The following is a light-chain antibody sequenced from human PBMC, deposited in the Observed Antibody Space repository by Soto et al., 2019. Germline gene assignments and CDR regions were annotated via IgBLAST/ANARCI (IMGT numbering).Light chain of an antibody. CDR2: DAS. Sequence: DIQMTKSPSSLSASVGDRVTITCQASQDISNYLNWYQQKPGKAPKLLIYDASNLETLVPSRFSGSGSGTDYAFTISTPQPQDIVTYYCQNYDKLPVTVREVTRLEIK. V-gene: IGKV1-33*01. CDR1: QDISNY. J-gene: IGKJ5*01. CDR3: QNYDKLPVT.